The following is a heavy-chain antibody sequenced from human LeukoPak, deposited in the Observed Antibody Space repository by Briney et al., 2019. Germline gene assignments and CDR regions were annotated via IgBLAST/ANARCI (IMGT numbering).Heavy chain of an antibody. CDR3: ARGRAVTGSTVIDY. CDR2: ISSDGGNR. J-gene: IGHJ4*02. Sequence: GGSLRLSCAASGFTFSSYAMHWVRRAPGKALEWVATISSDGGNRCYSDSVKGRFTISRDNSKNTLYLQMNSLRPEDTAVFHCARGRAVTGSTVIDYWGQGTLVTVSS. V-gene: IGHV3-30-3*01. D-gene: IGHD6-19*01. CDR1: GFTFSSYA.